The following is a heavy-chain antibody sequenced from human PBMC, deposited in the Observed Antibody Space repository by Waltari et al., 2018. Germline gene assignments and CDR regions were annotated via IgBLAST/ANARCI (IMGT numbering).Heavy chain of an antibody. CDR1: GGSFSGYY. CDR2: INHSGST. Sequence: QVQLQQWGAGLLSPSETLSLTCAVSGGSFSGYYWTWIRQPPGKGLEWIGEINHSGSTNYNPSLKSRVTISIDTPRNQFSLKLSSVTAADTAVYYCARGRGYSVVVRGVDTGFCWFDPWGHGTLVTVSS. V-gene: IGHV4-34*01. J-gene: IGHJ5*02. CDR3: ARGRGYSVVVRGVDTGFCWFDP. D-gene: IGHD3-10*01.